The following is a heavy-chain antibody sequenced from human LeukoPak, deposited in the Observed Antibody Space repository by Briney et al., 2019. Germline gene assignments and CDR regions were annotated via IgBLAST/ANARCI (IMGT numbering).Heavy chain of an antibody. J-gene: IGHJ6*03. Sequence: GGPLRLSCAASGFTFSDYYMSWIRQAPGKGLEWVSYISSSGSTIYYADSVKGRFTISRDNAKNSLYLQMNSLRAEDTAVYYCARAPKNYGGNSGYYYYMDVWGKGTTVTISS. CDR3: ARAPKNYGGNSGYYYYMDV. V-gene: IGHV3-11*01. CDR1: GFTFSDYY. CDR2: ISSSGSTI. D-gene: IGHD4-23*01.